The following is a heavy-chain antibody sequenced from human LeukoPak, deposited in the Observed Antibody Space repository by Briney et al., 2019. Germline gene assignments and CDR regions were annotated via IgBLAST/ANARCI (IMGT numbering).Heavy chain of an antibody. CDR2: IYSGGTT. Sequence: GGSLRLSCAASGFTVSSKYMTWVRQAPGKGLEWVSVIYSGGTTYYADSVKGRFTISRDNSKNTLYLQMNSLRAEDTAVYYCAKGPGTTSLDYWGQGTLVTVSS. CDR1: GFTVSSKY. D-gene: IGHD1-7*01. J-gene: IGHJ4*02. CDR3: AKGPGTTSLDY. V-gene: IGHV3-53*01.